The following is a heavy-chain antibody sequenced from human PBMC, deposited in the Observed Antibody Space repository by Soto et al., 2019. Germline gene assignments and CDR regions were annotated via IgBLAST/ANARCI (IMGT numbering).Heavy chain of an antibody. J-gene: IGHJ1*01. CDR1: GYTFTGYG. D-gene: IGHD4-17*01. CDR3: ARDDYGDSGYFQH. V-gene: IGHV1-18*01. Sequence: QVQLVQSGTEVKKPGASVKVSCKASGYTFTGYGISWVRQAPGQGLEWMGWISTYTGNTNYAQKLQGRVTLTTDTSTSTAYMELRGLRSDDTAVYSCARDDYGDSGYFQHWGQGTMVTVSS. CDR2: ISTYTGNT.